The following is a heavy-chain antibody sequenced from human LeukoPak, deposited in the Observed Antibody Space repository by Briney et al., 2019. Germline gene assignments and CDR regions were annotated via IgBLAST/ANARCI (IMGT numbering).Heavy chain of an antibody. Sequence: SETLSLTCAVYGGSFSGYYWSWIRQPPGKGLEWIGEINHSGSTNYNPSLKSRVTISVDTSKNQFSLKLSSVTAADTAVYYCARRGALKRKGLSTVFDCGGQGSLVTVPS. CDR3: ARRGALKRKGLSTVFDC. CDR2: INHSGST. CDR1: GGSFSGYY. J-gene: IGHJ4*02. V-gene: IGHV4-34*01. D-gene: IGHD1-26*01.